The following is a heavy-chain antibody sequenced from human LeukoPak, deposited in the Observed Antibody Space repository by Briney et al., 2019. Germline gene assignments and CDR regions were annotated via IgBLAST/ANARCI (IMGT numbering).Heavy chain of an antibody. CDR1: GFTFSSYG. CDR2: IWYDGSNK. J-gene: IGHJ4*02. D-gene: IGHD6-19*01. V-gene: IGHV3-33*01. Sequence: GGSLRLSCAASGFTFSSYGMHWVRQAPGKGLEWVAVIWYDGSNKYYADSVKGRFTISRDNSKNTLYLQMNSLRAEDTAVYYCARGRDSSGWRSRGYSDYWGQGTLVTVSS. CDR3: ARGRDSSGWRSRGYSDY.